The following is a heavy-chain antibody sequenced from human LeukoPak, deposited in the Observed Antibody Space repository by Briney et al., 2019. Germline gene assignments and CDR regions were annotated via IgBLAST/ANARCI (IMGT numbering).Heavy chain of an antibody. CDR2: INHSGST. D-gene: IGHD3-22*01. CDR1: GGSFGGYY. Sequence: PSETLSLTCAVYGGSFGGYYWSWIRQPPGKGLEWIGEINHSGSTNYNPSLKSRVTISVDTSKNQFSLKLSSVTAADTAVYYCAIDGGSSGYRSLYYYYYMDVWGKGTTVTISS. V-gene: IGHV4-34*01. J-gene: IGHJ6*03. CDR3: AIDGGSSGYRSLYYYYYMDV.